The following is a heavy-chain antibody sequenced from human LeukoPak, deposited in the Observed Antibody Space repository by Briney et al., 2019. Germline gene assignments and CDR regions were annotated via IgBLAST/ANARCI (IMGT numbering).Heavy chain of an antibody. Sequence: ASVKVSCKASGGTFSSYAISWVRQAPGQGLEWMGGIIPIFGTANYAQKFQGRVTITADESTSTAYMELSSLRSEDTAVYYCWIGPWAAPFDYWGQGTLVTVSS. V-gene: IGHV1-69*13. J-gene: IGHJ4*02. D-gene: IGHD3-10*01. CDR3: WIGPWAAPFDY. CDR1: GGTFSSYA. CDR2: IIPIFGTA.